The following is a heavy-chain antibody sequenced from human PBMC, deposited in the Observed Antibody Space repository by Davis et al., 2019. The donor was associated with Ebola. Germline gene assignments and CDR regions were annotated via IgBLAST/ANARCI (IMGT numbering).Heavy chain of an antibody. J-gene: IGHJ4*02. CDR2: INHIGIT. CDR3: ARWKLWGVSGATFDL. CDR1: GGSFSGYY. D-gene: IGHD2-2*01. V-gene: IGHV4-34*01. Sequence: PSETLSLTCAVHGGSFSGYYWNWIRQPPGKGLEWIGEINHIGITNYNPSLKSRLTISIDTSKNQFSLSLTSVTAADTAVYYCARWKLWGVSGATFDLWGQGTLVTVSS.